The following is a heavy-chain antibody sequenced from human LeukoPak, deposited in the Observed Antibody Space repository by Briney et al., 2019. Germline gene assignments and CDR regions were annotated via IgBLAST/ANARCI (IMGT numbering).Heavy chain of an antibody. V-gene: IGHV1-18*01. D-gene: IGHD2-2*01. J-gene: IGHJ4*02. Sequence: GASVKVSCKASDYTFDSYGITWVPQAPGQRLEWLGWISADNGATDFGQKVQGRVTLTTDTSTNTAYMELRSLRSDDTAVYYCVTPLPHYCSGTNCPLRYWGQGTLVTVSS. CDR2: ISADNGAT. CDR1: DYTFDSYG. CDR3: VTPLPHYCSGTNCPLRY.